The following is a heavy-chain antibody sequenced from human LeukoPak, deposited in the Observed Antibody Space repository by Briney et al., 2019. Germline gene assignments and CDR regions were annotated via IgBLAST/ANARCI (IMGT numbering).Heavy chain of an antibody. CDR2: ISSSSSYI. CDR1: GFTFSSYS. V-gene: IGHV3-21*01. D-gene: IGHD2-15*01. Sequence: GGSLRLSCAASGFTFSSYSMNWVRQAPGKGLEWVSSISSSSSYIYYADSVKGRFTISRDNAKNSLYLQMNSLRAEDTAVYYCARVVGYCSGGSCYSKNVRGSWGQGTLVTVSS. J-gene: IGHJ5*02. CDR3: ARVVGYCSGGSCYSKNVRGS.